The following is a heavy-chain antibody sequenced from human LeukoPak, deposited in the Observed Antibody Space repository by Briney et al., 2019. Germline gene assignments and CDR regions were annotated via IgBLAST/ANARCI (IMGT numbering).Heavy chain of an antibody. V-gene: IGHV4-31*02. D-gene: IGHD7-27*01. J-gene: IGHJ4*02. Sequence: IGYIYYSGSTYYNPSLKSRVTISVDTSKNQFSLKLSSVTAADTAVYYCARGLTGDPRMFDYWGQGTLVTVSS. CDR3: ARGLTGDPRMFDY. CDR2: IYYSGST.